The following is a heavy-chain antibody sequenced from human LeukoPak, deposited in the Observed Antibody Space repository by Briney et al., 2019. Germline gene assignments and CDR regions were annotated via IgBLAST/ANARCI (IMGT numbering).Heavy chain of an antibody. CDR1: GFTFSSYW. CDR3: ARDSSCWYYDY. Sequence: GGSLRLSCAASGFTFSSYWMHWVRQAPGKGLVWVSCIKSDGSSTTYADSVKGRFTISRDNAKNTLHLQMNSLRAEDTAVYYCARDSSCWYYDYWGQGTLVTVSS. D-gene: IGHD6-13*01. V-gene: IGHV3-74*03. CDR2: IKSDGSST. J-gene: IGHJ4*02.